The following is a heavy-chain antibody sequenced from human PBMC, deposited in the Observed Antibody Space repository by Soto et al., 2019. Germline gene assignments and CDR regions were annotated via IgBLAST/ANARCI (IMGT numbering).Heavy chain of an antibody. CDR3: VRLPWADYGGIFDP. CDR2: IYYSGST. J-gene: IGHJ5*02. V-gene: IGHV4-31*03. Sequence: SETLSLTCPVSGGTISSGGYYWSWIRQHPGKGLEWIGYIYYSGSTYYNPSLKSRVTISVDTSKNQFSLKLSSVTAADTAVYYCVRLPWADYGGIFDPWGQGTLVTAPQ. CDR1: GGTISSGGYY. D-gene: IGHD4-17*01.